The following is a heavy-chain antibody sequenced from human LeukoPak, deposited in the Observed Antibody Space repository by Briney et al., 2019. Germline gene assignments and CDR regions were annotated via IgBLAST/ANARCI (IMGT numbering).Heavy chain of an antibody. CDR3: AREGREGNFDY. D-gene: IGHD3-10*01. Sequence: ASVKVYCKASGYTFTSYAMHWVRQAPGQRLEWMGWINAGNGNTKYSQEFQGRVTITRDTSASTAYMELSSLRSEDTAVYYCAREGREGNFDYWGQGTLVTVSS. CDR1: GYTFTSYA. J-gene: IGHJ4*02. CDR2: INAGNGNT. V-gene: IGHV1-3*01.